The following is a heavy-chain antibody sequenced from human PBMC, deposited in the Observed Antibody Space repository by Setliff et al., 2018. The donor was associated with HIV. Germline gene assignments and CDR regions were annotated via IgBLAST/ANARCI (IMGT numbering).Heavy chain of an antibody. CDR3: ASPTAIPH. J-gene: IGHJ4*02. V-gene: IGHV1-69*05. CDR1: GGAFSSYA. Sequence: SVKVSCKASGGAFSSYAISWVRQAPGQGLEWMGGIIPMFGTGFYAQKFQGRVTITTDESRTTSYMELSSLRFEDTAVYFCASPTAIPHWGQGTLVTVSS. D-gene: IGHD2-21*02. CDR2: IIPMFGTG.